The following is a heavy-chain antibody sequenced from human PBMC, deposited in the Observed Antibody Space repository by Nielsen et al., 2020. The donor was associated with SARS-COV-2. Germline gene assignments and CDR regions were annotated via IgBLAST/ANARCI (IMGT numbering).Heavy chain of an antibody. CDR2: MNPNSGNT. V-gene: IGHV1-8*01. D-gene: IGHD4-17*01. CDR3: ARGESDGYGDYWYFDL. J-gene: IGHJ2*01. Sequence: ASVKVSCKASGYTFTSYDINWVRQATGQGLEWMGWMNPNSGNTGYAQKFQGRVTMTRNTSISTAYMELSSLRSEDTAVYYCARGESDGYGDYWYFDLWGRGTLVTVSS. CDR1: GYTFTSYD.